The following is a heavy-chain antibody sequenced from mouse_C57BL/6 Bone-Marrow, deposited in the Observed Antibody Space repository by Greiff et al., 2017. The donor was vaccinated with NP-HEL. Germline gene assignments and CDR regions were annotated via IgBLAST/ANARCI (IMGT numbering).Heavy chain of an antibody. CDR2: INPNSGTT. CDR3: ARGEGFIKDY. D-gene: IGHD1-1*01. V-gene: IGHV1-39*01. CDR1: GYSFTDYN. J-gene: IGHJ2*01. Sequence: EVKLLESGPELVKPGASVKISCKASGYSFTDYNMNWVKQSNGKSLEWIGVINPNSGTTSYNQKFKGKATLTVDQSSSTAYMQLNSLTSEDSAVYYCARGEGFIKDYWGQGTTLTVSS.